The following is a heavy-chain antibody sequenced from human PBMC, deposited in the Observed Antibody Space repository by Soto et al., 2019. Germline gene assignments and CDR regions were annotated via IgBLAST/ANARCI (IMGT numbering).Heavy chain of an antibody. Sequence: QVQLVQSGAEVKKPGASVKVSCKASGYTFTSYAMHWVRQAPGQRLEWMGWINAGNGNTKYSQKFQGRVTITRDTSASTAYMELSSLRAEDTAVYYCARAHRFYESRIDYWGQGTLVTVSS. CDR3: ARAHRFYESRIDY. V-gene: IGHV1-3*01. CDR1: GYTFTSYA. CDR2: INAGNGNT. D-gene: IGHD3-22*01. J-gene: IGHJ4*02.